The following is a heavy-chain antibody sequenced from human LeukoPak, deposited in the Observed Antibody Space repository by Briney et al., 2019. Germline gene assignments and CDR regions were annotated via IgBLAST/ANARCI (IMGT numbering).Heavy chain of an antibody. D-gene: IGHD5-18*01. V-gene: IGHV4-4*07. CDR1: GGSISNYY. CDR2: INTSGST. J-gene: IGHJ4*02. Sequence: PSETLSLTCTVSGGSISNYYWSWIRQPAGKGLEWIGRINTSGSTNYNPSLESRVSLSVDTSNNQFSLELNSVTAADTAVYFCARSRGTALITRFDYWGQGTLVTVSS. CDR3: ARSRGTALITRFDY.